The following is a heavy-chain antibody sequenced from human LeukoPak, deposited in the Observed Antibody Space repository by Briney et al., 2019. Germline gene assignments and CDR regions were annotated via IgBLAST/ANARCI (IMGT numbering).Heavy chain of an antibody. D-gene: IGHD3-3*01. CDR3: ASFTVLRFLEWLLPPDDAFDI. Sequence: SETLSLTCTVSGGSISSGSYYWSWIRQPAGKGLEWIGRIYTSGSTNYNPSLKSRVTISVDTSKNQFSLKLSSVTAADTAVYYCASFTVLRFLEWLLPPDDAFDIWGQGTMVTVSS. V-gene: IGHV4-61*02. CDR2: IYTSGST. CDR1: GGSISSGSYY. J-gene: IGHJ3*02.